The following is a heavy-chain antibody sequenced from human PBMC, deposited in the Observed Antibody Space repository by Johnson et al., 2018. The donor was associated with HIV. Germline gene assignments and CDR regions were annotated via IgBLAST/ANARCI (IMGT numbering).Heavy chain of an antibody. J-gene: IGHJ3*02. V-gene: IGHV3-66*01. Sequence: VHLVESGGGVVRPGGSLRLSCVASGFSVSDNYMSWVRQAPGAGLEWVSIIYSGGTTYNADSVKGRFTISRDNSKNTLYLQMNSLRAEDTAVYYCAREGGPPKLAFDIWGQGTMVTVSS. CDR2: IYSGGTT. CDR1: GFSVSDNY. D-gene: IGHD3-16*01. CDR3: AREGGPPKLAFDI.